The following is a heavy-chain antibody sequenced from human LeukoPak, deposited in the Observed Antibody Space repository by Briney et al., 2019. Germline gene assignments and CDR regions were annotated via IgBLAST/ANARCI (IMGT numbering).Heavy chain of an antibody. CDR2: ISSSSSTI. J-gene: IGHJ4*02. CDR3: ARGGMNGAYYYDSSGYPDY. Sequence: GGSLRLSCAASGFTFSTYSMNWVRQAPGKGLEWVSYISSSSSTIYYADSVKGRFTISRDNAKNSLYLQMNSLRAEDTAVYYCARGGMNGAYYYDSSGYPDYWGQGTLVTVSS. CDR1: GFTFSTYS. V-gene: IGHV3-48*01. D-gene: IGHD3-22*01.